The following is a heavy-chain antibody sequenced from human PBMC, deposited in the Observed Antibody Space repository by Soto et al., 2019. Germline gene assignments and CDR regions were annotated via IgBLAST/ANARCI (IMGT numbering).Heavy chain of an antibody. V-gene: IGHV1-69*12. J-gene: IGHJ4*02. CDR3: ARAGATDYGDYKSPFDY. Sequence: QVQLVQSGAEVKKPGSSVKVSCKASGGTFSSYAISWVRQAPGQGLEWMGGIIPIFGTANYAQKFQGRVTITAXXSXSXXYMELSSLRSEDTAVYYCARAGATDYGDYKSPFDYWGQGTLVTVSS. CDR2: IIPIFGTA. D-gene: IGHD4-17*01. CDR1: GGTFSSYA.